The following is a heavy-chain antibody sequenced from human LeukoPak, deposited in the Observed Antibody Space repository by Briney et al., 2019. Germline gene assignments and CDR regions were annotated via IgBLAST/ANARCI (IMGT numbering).Heavy chain of an antibody. CDR1: GFTFSSYD. Sequence: GGSLRLSCAASGFTFSSYDMNWVRQAPGKGLEWVSSISGSGGSGVSTYYADSVKGRFTIPRDNSKNTLYLQMSSLRAEDTAVYYCAKGGYCSTTSCYMGRSYYYYMDVWGKGTTVTVSS. V-gene: IGHV3-23*01. CDR3: AKGGYCSTTSCYMGRSYYYYMDV. CDR2: ISGSGGSGVST. D-gene: IGHD2-2*02. J-gene: IGHJ6*03.